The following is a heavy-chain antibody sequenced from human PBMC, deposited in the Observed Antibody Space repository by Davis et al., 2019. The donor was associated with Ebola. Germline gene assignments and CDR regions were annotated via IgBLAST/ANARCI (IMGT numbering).Heavy chain of an antibody. Sequence: GESLKISCAASGFIFSSYAMSWVRQAPGKGLEWVSAISGSGGSTYYADSVKGRFTISRDNSKNTLYLQMNSLRAEDTAVYYCARWGTSYYFDYWGQGTLVTVSS. D-gene: IGHD1-1*01. CDR3: ARWGTSYYFDY. CDR2: ISGSGGST. J-gene: IGHJ4*02. V-gene: IGHV3-23*01. CDR1: GFIFSSYA.